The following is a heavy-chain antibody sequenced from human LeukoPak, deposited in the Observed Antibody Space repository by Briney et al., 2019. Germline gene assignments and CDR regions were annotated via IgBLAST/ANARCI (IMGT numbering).Heavy chain of an antibody. D-gene: IGHD3-10*01. CDR1: GYTFTDYY. CDR2: INLDTGGT. CDR3: AREHLFSGSENYVLHNWFDP. J-gene: IGHJ5*02. V-gene: IGHV1-2*02. Sequence: ASVKVSCKASGYTFTDYYMHWVRQAPGQGLEWMGRINLDTGGTNSAQRFQGRVTMTRDTSIRTAYMELSSLRSDDTAVYYCAREHLFSGSENYVLHNWFDPWGQGTLVTVSS.